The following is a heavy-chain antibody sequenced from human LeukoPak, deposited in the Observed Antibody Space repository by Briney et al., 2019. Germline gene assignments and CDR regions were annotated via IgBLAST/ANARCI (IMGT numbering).Heavy chain of an antibody. CDR1: GFTFSSYA. CDR3: AKDPGDIVVVPGPYGMDV. V-gene: IGHV3-30-3*01. CDR2: ISYDGSNK. J-gene: IGHJ6*02. Sequence: SGGSLRLSCAASGFTFSSYAMHWVRQAPGKGLEWVAVISYDGSNKYYADSVEGRFTISRDNSKNTLYLQMNSLRAEDTAVYYCAKDPGDIVVVPGPYGMDVWGQGTTVTVSS. D-gene: IGHD2-2*01.